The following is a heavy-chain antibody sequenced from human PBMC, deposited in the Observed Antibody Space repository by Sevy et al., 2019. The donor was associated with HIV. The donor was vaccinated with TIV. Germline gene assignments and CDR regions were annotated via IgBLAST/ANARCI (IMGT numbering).Heavy chain of an antibody. CDR1: GFTFSSYW. Sequence: GGSLRLSCAASGFTFSSYWMTWVHQAPGKGLGWVSNIKQDGSEKYYVDSVKGRFTISRDNAKNSLDMQMNSRRAEDTGIYYCAAGYTSGYLTYWGQGTLVTVSS. D-gene: IGHD6-19*01. CDR2: IKQDGSEK. J-gene: IGHJ4*02. CDR3: AAGYTSGYLTY. V-gene: IGHV3-7*01.